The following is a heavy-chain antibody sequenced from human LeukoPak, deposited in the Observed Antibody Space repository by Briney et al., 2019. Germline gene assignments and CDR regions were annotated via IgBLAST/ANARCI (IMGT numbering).Heavy chain of an antibody. CDR1: GFTFSSYG. V-gene: IGHV3-30*03. CDR3: AVLTVTTKDYFDY. CDR2: ISYDGSNK. Sequence: GGSLRLSCASSGFTFSSYGMHWVRQAPGKGLEWVAVISYDGSNKYYADSVKGRFTISRDNSKNTLYLQMNSLRAEDTAVYYCAVLTVTTKDYFDYWGHVTLVTVSS. J-gene: IGHJ4*01. D-gene: IGHD4-17*01.